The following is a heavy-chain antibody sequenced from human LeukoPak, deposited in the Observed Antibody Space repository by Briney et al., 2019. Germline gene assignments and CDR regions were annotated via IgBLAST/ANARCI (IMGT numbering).Heavy chain of an antibody. CDR3: VRDGYSYGLLSKDFDY. CDR1: GYTFTSFF. Sequence: ASVKVSCKASGYTFTSFFMHWVRQAPGQGLEWMGIINPRGGSATSAQRFQGRLTVTRDTSTSTVYMELSSLTSEDTAVYYCVRDGYSYGLLSKDFDYWGQGTLVTVSS. CDR2: INPRGGSA. D-gene: IGHD5-18*01. J-gene: IGHJ4*02. V-gene: IGHV1-46*01.